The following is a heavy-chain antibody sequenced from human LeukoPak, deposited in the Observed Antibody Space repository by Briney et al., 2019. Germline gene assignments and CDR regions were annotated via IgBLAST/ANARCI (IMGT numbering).Heavy chain of an antibody. J-gene: IGHJ4*02. D-gene: IGHD2-15*01. Sequence: GGSLRLSCAASGFTFSSYAMHWVRQAPGKGLEYVSAISSNGGSTYYANSVKGRFTISRDNSKNTLYLQMGCLRAEDMAVYYCARDLGNYWGQGTLVTVSS. CDR3: ARDLGNY. V-gene: IGHV3-64*01. CDR2: ISSNGGST. CDR1: GFTFSSYA.